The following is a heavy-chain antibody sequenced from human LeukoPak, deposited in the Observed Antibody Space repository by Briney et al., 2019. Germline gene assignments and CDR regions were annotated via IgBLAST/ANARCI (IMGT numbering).Heavy chain of an antibody. CDR2: INWDGGST. CDR3: TKGSNTWPSLFDY. D-gene: IGHD2-2*02. J-gene: IGHJ4*02. V-gene: IGHV3-43*01. CDR1: GFKFGDYT. Sequence: EGSLRLSCAASGFKFGDYTMHWVRQTPGKGLEWVSLINWDGGSTYYADSVKGRFAISRDNNKNSLYLQMTSLRTEDTALYYCTKGSNTWPSLFDYWGQGTLVTVSS.